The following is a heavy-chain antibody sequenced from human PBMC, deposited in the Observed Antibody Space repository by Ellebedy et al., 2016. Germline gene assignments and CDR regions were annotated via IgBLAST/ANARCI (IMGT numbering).Heavy chain of an antibody. Sequence: GGSLRLSCAASGFTFSSYAMSWVRQTPGKGLEWASAISGSGGGTSYADSVKGRFTISRDNSKTTLFLQMNSLRAEDTALYYCAKSPLVVVAATRLDYWGQGTLVTVSS. CDR3: AKSPLVVVAATRLDY. V-gene: IGHV3-23*01. J-gene: IGHJ4*02. D-gene: IGHD2-15*01. CDR1: GFTFSSYA. CDR2: ISGSGGGT.